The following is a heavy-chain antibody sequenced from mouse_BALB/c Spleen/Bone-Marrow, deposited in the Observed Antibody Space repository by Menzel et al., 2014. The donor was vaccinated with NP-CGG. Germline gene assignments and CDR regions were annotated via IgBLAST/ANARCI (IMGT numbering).Heavy chain of an antibody. CDR1: GYVFSTYW. D-gene: IGHD3-2*01. V-gene: IGHV1-80*01. J-gene: IGHJ3*01. CDR2: IYPGDGDT. Sequence: VQLQQSGAELVRPGSSVKISCKASGYVFSTYWMNWVKQRPGQGLEWIGQIYPGDGDTNYNGKFKGTATLTADKSSITAYMQLSSLASEDSAVYFCARSGDSSGYGFAYWGQGTLVTVSA. CDR3: ARSGDSSGYGFAY.